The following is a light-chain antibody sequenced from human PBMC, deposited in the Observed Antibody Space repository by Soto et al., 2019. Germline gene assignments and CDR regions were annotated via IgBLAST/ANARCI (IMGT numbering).Light chain of an antibody. V-gene: IGLV2-14*03. CDR1: ISDIGGYNY. Sequence: SALTQPASVSGSPGQSITISCTGTISDIGGYNYVGWYQHHPGKATRLLIYDVSNRPSGVSNRFSGSKSGNTASLTISGLQPEDEADYYCTSYATTSPLVFGGGTKVTVL. CDR3: TSYATTSPLV. J-gene: IGLJ2*01. CDR2: DVS.